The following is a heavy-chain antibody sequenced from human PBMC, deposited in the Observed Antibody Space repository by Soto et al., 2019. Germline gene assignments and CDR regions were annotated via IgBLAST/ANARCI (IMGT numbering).Heavy chain of an antibody. Sequence: GGSLRLSCAASGFTFSSYAMSWVRQAPGKGLEWVSAISGSGGSTYYADSVKGRFTISRVNSKNTLYLQMNSLRAEDTAVYYCAKDMGVTQAFDIWGQGTMVTVSS. J-gene: IGHJ3*02. D-gene: IGHD2-21*02. CDR3: AKDMGVTQAFDI. CDR2: ISGSGGST. V-gene: IGHV3-23*01. CDR1: GFTFSSYA.